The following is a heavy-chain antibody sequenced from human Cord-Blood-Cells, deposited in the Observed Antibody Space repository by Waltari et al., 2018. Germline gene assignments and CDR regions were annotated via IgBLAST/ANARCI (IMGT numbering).Heavy chain of an antibody. D-gene: IGHD3-16*01. Sequence: QVQLQESGPGLVKPSETLSLTCTVSGYSISSGYYWGWIRQPPGKGLEWIGSIYHSGSTYSDPSLKSRVTISVDTSKNQFSLKLSSVTAADTAVYYCARVGPEAFDYWGQGTLVTVSS. V-gene: IGHV4-38-2*02. CDR3: ARVGPEAFDY. J-gene: IGHJ4*02. CDR2: IYHSGST. CDR1: GYSISSGYY.